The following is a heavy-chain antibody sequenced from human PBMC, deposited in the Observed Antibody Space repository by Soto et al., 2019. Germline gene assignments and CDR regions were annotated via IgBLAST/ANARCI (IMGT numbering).Heavy chain of an antibody. J-gene: IGHJ4*02. D-gene: IGHD6-19*01. CDR3: AKDRRYSSGWYFYFDY. V-gene: IGHV3-30*18. CDR1: GFTFSSYG. Sequence: GGSLRLSCAASGFTFSSYGMHWVRQAPGKGLEWVAVISYDGSNKYYADSVRGRFTISRDNSKNTLYLQMNSLRAEDTAVYYCAKDRRYSSGWYFYFDYWGQGTLVTVSS. CDR2: ISYDGSNK.